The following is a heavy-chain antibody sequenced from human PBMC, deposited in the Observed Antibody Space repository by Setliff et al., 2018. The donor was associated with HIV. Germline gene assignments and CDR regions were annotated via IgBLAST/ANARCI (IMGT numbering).Heavy chain of an antibody. CDR1: GVTLTDHY. Sequence: PGGSLRLSCEASGVTLTDHYIEWVRQAPGKGLEWIGRSGVEPNTYATEYATSVKGRFTISWDDSKNSLYLQMNSLKTEDTAVYYCVRDSGYYSFDFWGQGTLVTVSS. CDR3: VRDSGYYSFDF. D-gene: IGHD5-12*01. J-gene: IGHJ4*02. CDR2: SGVEPNTYAT. V-gene: IGHV3-72*01.